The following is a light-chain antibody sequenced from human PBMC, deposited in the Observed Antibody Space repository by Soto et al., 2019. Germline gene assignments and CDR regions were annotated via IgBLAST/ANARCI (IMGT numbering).Light chain of an antibody. CDR1: SSDVGGYNY. V-gene: IGLV2-14*03. CDR2: DVS. CDR3: CSYTSSSTLV. Sequence: QSVLTQPASVSGSPGQSITISCTGTSSDVGGYNYVSWYQHHPGKAPKLMIYDVSNRPSGVSNRFSGSKSGNTASLTISGLQAEDEAYYYCCSYTSSSTLVFGTGTKVTVL. J-gene: IGLJ1*01.